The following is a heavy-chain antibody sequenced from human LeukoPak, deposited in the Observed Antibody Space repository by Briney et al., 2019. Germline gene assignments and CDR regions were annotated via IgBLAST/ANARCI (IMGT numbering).Heavy chain of an antibody. Sequence: ASVKVSCKASGYTFTGYYMHWVRQAPGQGHEWMGWINPNSGGTNYVQTFQGRVTMTGDTSINTASMELSRLRSDDTAVYYCARRGGGSLEYFHHWGQGTLVTVSS. D-gene: IGHD2-15*01. J-gene: IGHJ1*01. CDR2: INPNSGGT. CDR3: ARRGGGSLEYFHH. CDR1: GYTFTGYY. V-gene: IGHV1-2*02.